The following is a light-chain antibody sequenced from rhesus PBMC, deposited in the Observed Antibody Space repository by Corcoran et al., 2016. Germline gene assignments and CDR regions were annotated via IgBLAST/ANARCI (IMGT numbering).Light chain of an antibody. CDR1: QGISSW. Sequence: DIQMTQSPSSLSASVGDTVTITCRASQGISSWLAWYQKKPGKAPKLLIYKESRLQSGVPSRFSGRGSGTDCTITIRSLQSEDFVTYYCQQYSSRPLTFGGGTKVERK. V-gene: IGKV1-22*01. J-gene: IGKJ4*01. CDR2: KES. CDR3: QQYSSRPLT.